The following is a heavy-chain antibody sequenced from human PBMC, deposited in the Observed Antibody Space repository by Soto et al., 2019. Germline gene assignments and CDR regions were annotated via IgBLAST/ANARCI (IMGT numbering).Heavy chain of an antibody. Sequence: ASVNVSCKASGYTFTSYAMHWVRQAPGQRLEWMGWINAGNGNTKYSQKFQGRVTITRDTSASTAYMELSSLRSEDTAVYYCARGTRRITIFGVPTGDYYGMDVWGQGTTVTVSS. V-gene: IGHV1-3*01. CDR1: GYTFTSYA. D-gene: IGHD3-3*01. CDR2: INAGNGNT. CDR3: ARGTRRITIFGVPTGDYYGMDV. J-gene: IGHJ6*02.